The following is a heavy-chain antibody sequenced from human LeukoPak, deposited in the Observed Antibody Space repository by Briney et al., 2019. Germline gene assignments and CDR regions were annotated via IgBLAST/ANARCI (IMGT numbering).Heavy chain of an antibody. D-gene: IGHD4-17*01. Sequence: SETLSLTCTVSGGSISSYYWSWIRQPSGKGLEWIGYIYYSGSTNYNPSLKSRVTISVDTSKNQFSLKLSSVTAADTAVYYCARDTDYGDGSVWGQGTTVTVSS. CDR1: GGSISSYY. J-gene: IGHJ6*02. CDR3: ARDTDYGDGSV. V-gene: IGHV4-59*01. CDR2: IYYSGST.